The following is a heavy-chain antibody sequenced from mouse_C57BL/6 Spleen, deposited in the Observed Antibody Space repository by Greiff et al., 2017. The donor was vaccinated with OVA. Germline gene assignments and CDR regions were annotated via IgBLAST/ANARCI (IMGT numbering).Heavy chain of an antibody. Sequence: QVQLQQSGAELVRPGASVTLSCKASGYTFTDYEMHWVKQTPVHGLEWIGAIDPETGGTAYNQKFKGKAILTADKSSSTAYMELRSLTSEDSAVYYCTVDSSGPYYFDYWGQGTTLTVSS. CDR3: TVDSSGPYYFDY. CDR1: GYTFTDYE. D-gene: IGHD3-2*02. CDR2: IDPETGGT. V-gene: IGHV1-15*01. J-gene: IGHJ2*01.